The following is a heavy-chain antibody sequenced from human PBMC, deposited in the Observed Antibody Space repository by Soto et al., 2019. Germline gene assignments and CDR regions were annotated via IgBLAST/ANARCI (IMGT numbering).Heavy chain of an antibody. CDR3: AVSEIVAWPLFDY. V-gene: IGHV1-3*01. J-gene: IGHJ4*02. CDR2: INAGNGNT. CDR1: GYTFTSYA. Sequence: GASVKVSCKASGYTFTSYAMHWVRQAPGQRLEWMGWINAGNGNTKHSQKFQGRVTITRDTSASTAYMELSSLRSEDTAVYYCAVSEIVAWPLFDYWGQGTLVTSPQ. D-gene: IGHD5-12*01.